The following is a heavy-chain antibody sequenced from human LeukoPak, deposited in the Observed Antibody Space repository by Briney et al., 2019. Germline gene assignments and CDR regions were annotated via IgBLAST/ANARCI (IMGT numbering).Heavy chain of an antibody. J-gene: IGHJ4*02. D-gene: IGHD6-13*01. CDR2: IYHSGST. V-gene: IGHV4-38-2*01. CDR1: GYSISSGYY. CDR3: ARRSSSWFPFDY. Sequence: KPSENLSLTCAVSGYSISSGYYWGLIRPPPGEGLEWIGSIYHSGSTYYNPSLKSRVTISVDTSKNQFSLKLSSVTAADTAVYYCARRSSSWFPFDYWGQGTLVTVSS.